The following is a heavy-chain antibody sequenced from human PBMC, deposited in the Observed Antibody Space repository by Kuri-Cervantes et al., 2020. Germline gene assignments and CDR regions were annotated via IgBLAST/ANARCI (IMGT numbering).Heavy chain of an antibody. D-gene: IGHD5-24*01. CDR3: AADSNYKNYYYYYYMDV. J-gene: IGHJ6*03. Sequence: GGSLRLSCAASGFTVSSNYMSWVRQAPGKGLEWVSVIYSGGSTYYADSVKGRFTISRDNSKNTLYLQMNSLRAEDTAVYYCAADSNYKNYYYYYYMDVWGKGTTVTVSS. CDR2: IYSGGST. V-gene: IGHV3-53*01. CDR1: GFTVSSNY.